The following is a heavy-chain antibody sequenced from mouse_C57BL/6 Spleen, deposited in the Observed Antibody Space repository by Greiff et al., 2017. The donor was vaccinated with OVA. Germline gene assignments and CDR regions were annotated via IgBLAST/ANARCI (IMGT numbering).Heavy chain of an antibody. V-gene: IGHV5-17*01. CDR1: GFTFSDYG. CDR2: ISSGSSSI. J-gene: IGHJ4*01. CDR3: AREDYRKAMED. D-gene: IGHD2-4*01. Sequence: EVLLVESGGGLVKPGGSLKLSCAASGFTFSDYGMHWVRQAPEKGLEWVAYISSGSSSIYYADTVKGRFTISRDNARNTLFLQMTSLKSEDTAMYYCAREDYRKAMEDWGQGTSVTVSS.